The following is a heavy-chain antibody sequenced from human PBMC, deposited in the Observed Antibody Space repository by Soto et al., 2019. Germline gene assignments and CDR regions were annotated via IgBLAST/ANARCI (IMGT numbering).Heavy chain of an antibody. Sequence: SVKVSCKASGGTFSSYAISWVRQAPGQGLEWMGGIIPIFGTANYAQKFQGRVTITADESTSTAYMELSSLRSEDTAVYYCARVFDCSGGSCYSSLSFDYWGQGTLVTVSS. CDR3: ARVFDCSGGSCYSSLSFDY. CDR2: IIPIFGTA. CDR1: GGTFSSYA. V-gene: IGHV1-69*13. J-gene: IGHJ4*02. D-gene: IGHD2-15*01.